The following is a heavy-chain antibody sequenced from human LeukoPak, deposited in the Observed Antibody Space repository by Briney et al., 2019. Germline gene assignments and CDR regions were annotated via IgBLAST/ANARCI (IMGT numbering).Heavy chain of an antibody. Sequence: SETLSLTCAVSGVSFKDYYWSWVRQTPGKGLEWIGEINHSGYTNDSPSLKSRVTLSIDTSRKQFSLNVRSVTVADTGIYYCTRMTTGHDYWGQGTLVTVSS. V-gene: IGHV4-34*01. CDR2: INHSGYT. CDR1: GVSFKDYY. D-gene: IGHD4-17*01. CDR3: TRMTTGHDY. J-gene: IGHJ4*02.